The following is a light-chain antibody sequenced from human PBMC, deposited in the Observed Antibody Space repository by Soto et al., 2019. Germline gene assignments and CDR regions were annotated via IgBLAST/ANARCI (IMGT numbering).Light chain of an antibody. J-gene: IGLJ1*01. CDR2: DVT. CDR1: SSDIGGYNY. Sequence: QSALTQPASVSGSPGQWTTISCTGTSSDIGGYNYVSWYQHHPGKAPKLMIYDVTNRPSGVSNRFSGSKSGNTASLTISGLQTEDEADYYCSSYTSSNTYVFGTGTKVTV. CDR3: SSYTSSNTYV. V-gene: IGLV2-14*03.